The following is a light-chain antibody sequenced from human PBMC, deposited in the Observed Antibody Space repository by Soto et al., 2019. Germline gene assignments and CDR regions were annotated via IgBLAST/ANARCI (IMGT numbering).Light chain of an antibody. CDR1: SGSVSTSYY. CDR3: VLYMGSGIWV. J-gene: IGLJ3*02. Sequence: QAVVTQEPSFSVSPGRTVTLTCGLSSGSVSTSYYPSWYQQTPGQATRTLIYSTNTRSSGVPDRFSGSILGNKAARTITGAQADYESDYYCVLYMGSGIWVFGGGTKLTVL. V-gene: IGLV8-61*01. CDR2: STN.